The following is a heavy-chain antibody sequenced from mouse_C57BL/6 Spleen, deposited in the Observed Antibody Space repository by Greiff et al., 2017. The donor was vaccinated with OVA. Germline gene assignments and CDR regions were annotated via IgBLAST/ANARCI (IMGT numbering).Heavy chain of an antibody. CDR2: ISSGSSTI. Sequence: EVMLVESGGGLVKPGGSLKLSCAASGFTFSDYGMHWVRQAPEKGLEWVAYISSGSSTIYYADTVKGRFTISRDNAKNTLFLQMTSLRSEDTAMYYCGSNWDGYYYAMDYWGQGTSVTVSS. CDR1: GFTFSDYG. CDR3: GSNWDGYYYAMDY. V-gene: IGHV5-17*01. D-gene: IGHD4-1*01. J-gene: IGHJ4*01.